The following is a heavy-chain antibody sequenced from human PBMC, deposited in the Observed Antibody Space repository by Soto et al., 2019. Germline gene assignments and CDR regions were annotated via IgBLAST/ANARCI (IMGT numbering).Heavy chain of an antibody. D-gene: IGHD3-10*01. J-gene: IGHJ4*02. V-gene: IGHV3-23*01. Sequence: PGGSLRLSCAASGFTFSSYAMSWVRQAPGKGLEWVSAISGSGGSTYYADSVKGRFTISRDNSKNTLYLQMNSLRAEDTAVYYCAEDYGGSGSYPTYCFDYWGQGTLVTVSS. CDR3: AEDYGGSGSYPTYCFDY. CDR1: GFTFSSYA. CDR2: ISGSGGST.